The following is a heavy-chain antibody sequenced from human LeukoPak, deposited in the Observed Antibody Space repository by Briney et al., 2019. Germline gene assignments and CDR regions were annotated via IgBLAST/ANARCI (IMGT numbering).Heavy chain of an antibody. D-gene: IGHD2-2*01. V-gene: IGHV3-13*05. CDR2: ISTAGDP. CDR1: GFTFSSYD. J-gene: IGHJ3*02. Sequence: GGSLRLSCTASGFTFSSYDMHWVRQDKGKGLEWVSAISTAGDPYYLGSVKGRFIISRENAKDSFYLQMNSLRAGDTAVYYCAGQARPGSAEGAFDIWGQGTMVTVSS. CDR3: AGQARPGSAEGAFDI.